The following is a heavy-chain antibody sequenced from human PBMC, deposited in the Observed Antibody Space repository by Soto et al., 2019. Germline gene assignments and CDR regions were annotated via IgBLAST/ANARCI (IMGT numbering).Heavy chain of an antibody. Sequence: PGESLKISCKGSGYSFTSYRIGWVRQMPGKGLEWMGIIYPGDSDTRYSPSFQGQVTISADKSISTAYLQWSSLKASDTAMYYCARSVRFGEPPDAKWFDPCGQGTLVTGSS. CDR2: IYPGDSDT. D-gene: IGHD3-10*01. J-gene: IGHJ5*02. CDR3: ARSVRFGEPPDAKWFDP. V-gene: IGHV5-51*01. CDR1: GYSFTSYR.